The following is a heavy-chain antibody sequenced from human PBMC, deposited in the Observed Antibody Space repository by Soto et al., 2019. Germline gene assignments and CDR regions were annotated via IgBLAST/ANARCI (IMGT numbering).Heavy chain of an antibody. V-gene: IGHV3-15*07. CDR1: GFTFSKAW. D-gene: IGHD3-3*01. J-gene: IGHJ4*02. CDR3: TTDNFVEITIFGVVPWAFDY. Sequence: GGSLRLSCAASGFTFSKAWMNWVRQAPGKGLEWVGRIKSKTDGGTKDYAAPVKGRFTISRDDSKTTLYLQMNSLKTEDTAVYYCTTDNFVEITIFGVVPWAFDYWGQGTLVTVSS. CDR2: IKSKTDGGTK.